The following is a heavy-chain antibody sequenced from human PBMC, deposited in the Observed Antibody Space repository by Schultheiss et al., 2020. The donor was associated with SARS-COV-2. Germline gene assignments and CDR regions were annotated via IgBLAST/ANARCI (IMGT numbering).Heavy chain of an antibody. CDR1: GGSISTYY. D-gene: IGHD6-6*01. V-gene: IGHV4-4*07. Sequence: SETLSLTCNVSGGSISTYYWTWIRQPAGKGLEWIGRFYTSGSTNYNPSLKSRVTMSVDTSKNHFSLKLSSVTAADTAVYYCTREESSVGPRPLDFWGQGTLVTVSS. J-gene: IGHJ4*02. CDR3: TREESSVGPRPLDF. CDR2: FYTSGST.